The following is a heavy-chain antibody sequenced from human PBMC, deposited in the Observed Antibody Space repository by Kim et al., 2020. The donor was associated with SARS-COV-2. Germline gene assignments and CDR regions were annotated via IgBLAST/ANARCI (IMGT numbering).Heavy chain of an antibody. J-gene: IGHJ3*02. V-gene: IGHV4-34*01. CDR1: GGSFSGYY. CDR2: INHSGST. D-gene: IGHD2-2*01. CDR3: VADTVQLGQGDAFDI. Sequence: SETLSLTCAVYGGSFSGYYWSWIRQPPGKGLEWIGEINHSGSTNYNPSLKSRVTISVDTSKNQFSLKLSSVTAADTAVYYCVADTVQLGQGDAFDIWGQGTMVTVSS.